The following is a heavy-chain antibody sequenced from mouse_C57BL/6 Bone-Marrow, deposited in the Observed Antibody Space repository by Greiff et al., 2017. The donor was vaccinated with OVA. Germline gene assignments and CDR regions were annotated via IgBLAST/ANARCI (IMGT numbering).Heavy chain of an antibody. Sequence: EVQLQQSGAELVRPGASVKLSCTASGFNIKDDYMHWVKQRPEQGLEWIGWIDPENGDTEYASKFQGKATITADPSSNTAYLQLSSLTSDDTAVYYCTTLYYFDYWGQGTTLTVSS. CDR3: TTLYYFDY. CDR2: IDPENGDT. J-gene: IGHJ2*01. D-gene: IGHD3-3*01. V-gene: IGHV14-4*01. CDR1: GFNIKDDY.